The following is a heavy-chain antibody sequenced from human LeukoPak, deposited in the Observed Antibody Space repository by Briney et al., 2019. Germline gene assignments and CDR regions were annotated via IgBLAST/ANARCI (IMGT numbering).Heavy chain of an antibody. V-gene: IGHV1-18*04. D-gene: IGHD2-2*01. CDR3: ARDGDIVVVPAATILAY. CDR1: GSPFPSYG. J-gene: IGHJ4*02. Sequence: ASVKVSCKASGSPFPSYGISWVRQAPGQGLVWMGWISAYNGNTNYSQKLRGRVTMTTDTSTSTAYMELRSMRSDDAAVYYCARDGDIVVVPAATILAYWGQGTLVTVSS. CDR2: ISAYNGNT.